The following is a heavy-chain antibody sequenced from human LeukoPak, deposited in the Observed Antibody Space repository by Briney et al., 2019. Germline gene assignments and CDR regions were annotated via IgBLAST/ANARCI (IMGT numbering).Heavy chain of an antibody. Sequence: GGSLRLSCAASGFTFDDYGMSWVRQAPGKGLEWVSGINWNGGSTGYADSVKGRFTISRDNAKNSLYLQMNSLGAEDTALYYCARGDGGYYFDYWGQGTLVTVSS. D-gene: IGHD3-10*01. CDR3: ARGDGGYYFDY. V-gene: IGHV3-20*04. J-gene: IGHJ4*02. CDR2: INWNGGST. CDR1: GFTFDDYG.